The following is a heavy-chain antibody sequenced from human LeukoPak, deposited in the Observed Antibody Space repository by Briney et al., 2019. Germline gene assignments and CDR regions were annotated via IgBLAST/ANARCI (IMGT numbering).Heavy chain of an antibody. V-gene: IGHV1-69*05. J-gene: IGHJ6*03. D-gene: IGHD5-18*01. CDR2: IVPIFGTA. CDR1: GGTFSSYA. CDR3: ARDTAMVRSRYMDV. Sequence: SVKVSCKASGGTFSSYAISWVRQAPGQGLEWMGRIVPIFGTANYAQKFQGRVTITTDESTSTAYMELSSLRSEDTAVYYCARDTAMVRSRYMDVWGKGTTVTVSS.